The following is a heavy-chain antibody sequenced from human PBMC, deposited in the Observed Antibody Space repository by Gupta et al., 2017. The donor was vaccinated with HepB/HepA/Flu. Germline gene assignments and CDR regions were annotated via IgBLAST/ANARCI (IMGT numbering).Heavy chain of an antibody. V-gene: IGHV3-48*03. CDR1: GFTFSSYD. Sequence: EVQLVESGGGLVQPGGSLRLSCAASGFTFSSYDMNWVRQAPGKGLEWVSYISSSGSSIYYADSVKGRFTISRDNAKNSLSLQMNSLRAEDTAVYYCASSGWYPLRKYYFDYWGQGTLVTVSS. CDR2: ISSSGSSI. D-gene: IGHD6-19*01. J-gene: IGHJ4*02. CDR3: ASSGWYPLRKYYFDY.